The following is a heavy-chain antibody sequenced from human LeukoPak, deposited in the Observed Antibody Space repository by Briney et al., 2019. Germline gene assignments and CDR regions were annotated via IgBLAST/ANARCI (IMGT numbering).Heavy chain of an antibody. V-gene: IGHV3-15*01. CDR3: TTFYHEYSPY. D-gene: IGHD2/OR15-2a*01. CDR1: GFSFMNAW. Sequence: GGSLRLSCAASGFSFMNAWMIWVRQAPGKGLEWVGRIKSNPDGGTPDYAAPARGRFTISRDDSKNTLYLQMNSLKTEDTAVYYCTTFYHEYSPYWGRGTLVTVSS. CDR2: IKSNPDGGTP. J-gene: IGHJ4*02.